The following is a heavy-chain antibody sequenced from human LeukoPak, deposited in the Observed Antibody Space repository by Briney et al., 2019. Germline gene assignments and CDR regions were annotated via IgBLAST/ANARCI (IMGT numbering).Heavy chain of an antibody. Sequence: GASVKVSCKASGYTFTGYYMHWVRQAPGQGLAWMGWISTHNGNTYYAQKFQGRVTLTTDTSTTTVYMELSSLRSDDTAVYYCARDIAAAPRDYWGQGTLVTVSS. J-gene: IGHJ4*02. CDR2: ISTHNGNT. D-gene: IGHD6-25*01. CDR1: GYTFTGYY. CDR3: ARDIAAAPRDY. V-gene: IGHV1-18*04.